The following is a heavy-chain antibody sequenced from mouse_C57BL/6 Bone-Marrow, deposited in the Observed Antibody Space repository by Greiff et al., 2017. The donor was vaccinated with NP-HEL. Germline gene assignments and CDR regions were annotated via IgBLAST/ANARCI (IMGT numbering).Heavy chain of an antibody. CDR3: TELTGNFDY. D-gene: IGHD4-1*01. CDR1: GFTFSNYW. Sequence: EVQGVESGGGLVQPGGSMKLSCVASGFTFSNYWMNWVRQSPEKGLEWVAQIRLKSDNYATHYAESVKGRFTISRDDSKSSVYLQMNNLRAEDTGIYYCTELTGNFDYWGQGTTLTVSS. V-gene: IGHV6-3*01. J-gene: IGHJ2*01. CDR2: IRLKSDNYAT.